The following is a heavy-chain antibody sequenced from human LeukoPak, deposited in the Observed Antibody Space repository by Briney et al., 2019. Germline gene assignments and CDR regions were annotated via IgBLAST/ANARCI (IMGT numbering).Heavy chain of an antibody. V-gene: IGHV1-18*01. D-gene: IGHD3-22*01. Sequence: ASVKVSCKASGYTFTNYGITWVRQAPGQGLQWVGWISAYNGNTDYAQKLQGRVTMTTDTSASTAYMELRSLRSDDTAVYYCARDRGYYFESSGYQYSRLFDYWGQGTLVTVSS. J-gene: IGHJ4*02. CDR1: GYTFTNYG. CDR2: ISAYNGNT. CDR3: ARDRGYYFESSGYQYSRLFDY.